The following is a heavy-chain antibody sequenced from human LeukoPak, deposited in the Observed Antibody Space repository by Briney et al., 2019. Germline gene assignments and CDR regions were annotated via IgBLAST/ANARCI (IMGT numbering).Heavy chain of an antibody. CDR2: TRDKARGYRT. Sequence: GGSLRLSCAASGVTLSDHHMDWVRQAPGKGLEWVGRTRDKARGYRTEYAASVKDRFTISRDDSKSLVYLQMNSLKIEDTAVYYCARDGQEGDNSAFDIWGQGTVVTVYS. V-gene: IGHV3-72*01. D-gene: IGHD3-22*01. CDR3: ARDGQEGDNSAFDI. J-gene: IGHJ3*02. CDR1: GVTLSDHH.